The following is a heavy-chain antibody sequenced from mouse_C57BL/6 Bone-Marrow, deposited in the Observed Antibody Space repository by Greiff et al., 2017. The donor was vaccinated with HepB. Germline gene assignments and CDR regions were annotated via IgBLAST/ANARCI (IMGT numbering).Heavy chain of an antibody. CDR3: ARTYYYGSSYGYAMDY. D-gene: IGHD1-1*01. Sequence: EVKLQQSGPVLVKPGASVKMSCKASGYTFTDYYMNWVKQSHGKSLEWIGVINPYNGGTSYNQKFKGKATLTVDKSSSTAYMELNSLTSEDSAVYYCARTYYYGSSYGYAMDYWGQGTSVTVSS. CDR1: GYTFTDYY. CDR2: INPYNGGT. J-gene: IGHJ4*01. V-gene: IGHV1-19*01.